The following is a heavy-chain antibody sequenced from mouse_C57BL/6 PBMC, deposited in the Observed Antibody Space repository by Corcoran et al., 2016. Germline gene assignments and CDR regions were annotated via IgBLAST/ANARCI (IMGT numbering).Heavy chain of an antibody. J-gene: IGHJ1*03. CDR3: ARDWNYGSSYWYFDV. D-gene: IGHD1-1*01. CDR1: GYSITSGYS. V-gene: IGHV3-6*01. CDR2: ISYDGSN. Sequence: DVQLQESGPGLVTPSQSLSLTCSVTGYSITSGYSWHWIRQFPGNKLEWMGYISYDGSNNYNPSLKNRISITRDTSKNQFFLKLNSVTTEDTATYYCARDWNYGSSYWYFDVWGTGTTVTVSS.